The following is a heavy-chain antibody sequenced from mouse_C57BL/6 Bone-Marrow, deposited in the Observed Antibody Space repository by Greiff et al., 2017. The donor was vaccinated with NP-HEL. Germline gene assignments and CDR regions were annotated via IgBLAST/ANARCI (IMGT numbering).Heavy chain of an antibody. CDR3: ARASYWYFDF. J-gene: IGHJ1*03. CDR1: GYTFTSYW. V-gene: IGHV1-53*01. CDR2: IYPGGGYT. Sequence: QVQLQQPGTELVKPGASVKLSCKASGYTFTSYWMHWVKQRPGQGLEWIGDIYPGGGYTNYNEKFKGKATLTADKSSSTAYMQFSSLTSEDSAIYYCARASYWYFDFWGTGTTVTVSS.